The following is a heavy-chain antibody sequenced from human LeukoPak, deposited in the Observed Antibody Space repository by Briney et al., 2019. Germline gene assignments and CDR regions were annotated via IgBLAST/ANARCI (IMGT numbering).Heavy chain of an antibody. CDR1: GFTFRSYE. CDR2: LSSSRSAF. Sequence: GGSLRLSCADSGFTFRSYEMNWVRQAPGKGLEWIAYLSSSRSAFSYADSVKGRFTIARDNAKNSVYLEMNSLRADDTAVYYCARSARLMKGVVEVTALDDWGQGTLVTVSS. D-gene: IGHD3-3*01. J-gene: IGHJ4*02. V-gene: IGHV3-48*03. CDR3: ARSARLMKGVVEVTALDD.